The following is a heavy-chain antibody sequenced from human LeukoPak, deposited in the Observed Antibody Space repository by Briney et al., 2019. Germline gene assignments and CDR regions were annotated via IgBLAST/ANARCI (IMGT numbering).Heavy chain of an antibody. Sequence: ASVKVSCKASGYTFTSYDISWVRQAPGQGLEWMGIINPSGGSTSYAQKFQGRVTMTRDTSTSTVYMELSSLRSEDTAVYYCARDYYDSSGYYYPPYWYFDLWGRGTLVTVSS. V-gene: IGHV1-46*01. CDR3: ARDYYDSSGYYYPPYWYFDL. D-gene: IGHD3-22*01. J-gene: IGHJ2*01. CDR1: GYTFTSYD. CDR2: INPSGGST.